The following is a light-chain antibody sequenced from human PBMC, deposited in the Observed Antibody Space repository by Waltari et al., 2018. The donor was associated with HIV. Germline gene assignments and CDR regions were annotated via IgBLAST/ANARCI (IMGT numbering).Light chain of an antibody. CDR2: EVT. V-gene: IGLV2-8*01. CDR3: SSYAAMNNFYVL. Sequence: QSALTQPPSVSGSPGQSVTISCTGTSSDIGLYNYVSWYQQCPGKAPKHVIFEVTKRPSGVPDRFSGSKSGNTASLTVSGLQPEDEGDYYCSSYAAMNNFYVLFGGGTKLTVL. CDR1: SSDIGLYNY. J-gene: IGLJ2*01.